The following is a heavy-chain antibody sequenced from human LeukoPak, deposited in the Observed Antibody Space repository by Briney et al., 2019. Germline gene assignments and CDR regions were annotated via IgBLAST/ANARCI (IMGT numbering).Heavy chain of an antibody. D-gene: IGHD3-10*01. Sequence: SETLSLTCAVYGGSFSGYYWSWIRQPPGKGLEWVGEINHSGSTNYNPALQSRLTISIDTSKNQFSLKLMSVTAADTAVYYCARDSGTTGEVKFDPWGQGTLVTVSS. CDR2: INHSGST. CDR1: GGSFSGYY. V-gene: IGHV4-34*01. J-gene: IGHJ5*02. CDR3: ARDSGTTGEVKFDP.